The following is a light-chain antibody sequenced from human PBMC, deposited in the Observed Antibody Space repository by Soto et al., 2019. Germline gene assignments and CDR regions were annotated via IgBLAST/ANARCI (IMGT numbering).Light chain of an antibody. CDR3: QQYNTWPLT. CDR1: QSVSSN. V-gene: IGKV3-15*01. CDR2: GAS. Sequence: EIVMTQSPATLSVSPGERATLSCRASQSVSSNLAWYQQTPGQAPRLLIYGASTRATGIPARFSGSGSGTEFPLTISRLQSEDFAVYYCQQYNTWPLTFGGGTKVEIK. J-gene: IGKJ4*01.